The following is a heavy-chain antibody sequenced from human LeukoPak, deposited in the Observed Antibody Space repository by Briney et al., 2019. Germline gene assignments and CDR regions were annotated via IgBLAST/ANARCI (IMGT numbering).Heavy chain of an antibody. V-gene: IGHV3-11*06. D-gene: IGHD3-22*01. J-gene: IGHJ6*02. CDR3: ARHYYDSSGYYSIYYYGMDV. CDR1: GFTFSDYY. Sequence: GGSLRLSCAASGFTFSDYYMSWIRQAPGKGLEWVSYISDSSGYTKDADSVKGRFTIPRDNAKKSLYLQMNSLRAEDTAVYYCARHYYDSSGYYSIYYYGMDVWGQGTTVTVSS. CDR2: ISDSSGYT.